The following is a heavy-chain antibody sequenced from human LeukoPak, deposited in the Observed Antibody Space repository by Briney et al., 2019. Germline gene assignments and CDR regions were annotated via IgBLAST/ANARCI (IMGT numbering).Heavy chain of an antibody. CDR3: ARDNNWNYPDY. V-gene: IGHV3-74*01. J-gene: IGHJ4*02. D-gene: IGHD1-7*01. Sequence: PGGSLRLSCAASGFTFSSYWMHWVRQAPGKGLLWVSRINSDGTTTRYADSVKGRFTISRDNAKNTLYLQMNSLRAEDTAVYYCARDNNWNYPDYWGQGTLVTVSS. CDR2: INSDGTTT. CDR1: GFTFSSYW.